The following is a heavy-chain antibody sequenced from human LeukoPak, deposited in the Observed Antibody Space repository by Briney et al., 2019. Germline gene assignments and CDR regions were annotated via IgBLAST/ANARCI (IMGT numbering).Heavy chain of an antibody. D-gene: IGHD3-10*01. CDR1: GGSISTDY. V-gene: IGHV4-4*07. J-gene: IGHJ4*02. CDR3: ASDFGY. CDR2: IYTSGST. Sequence: SETLSLTCTLSGGSISTDYWTWIRQPAGKGLEWIGLIYTSGSTNYNPSLKSRVTMSLDTSKNQFSLKLTSVTAADTAMYYCASDFGYWGQGTLVTVSS.